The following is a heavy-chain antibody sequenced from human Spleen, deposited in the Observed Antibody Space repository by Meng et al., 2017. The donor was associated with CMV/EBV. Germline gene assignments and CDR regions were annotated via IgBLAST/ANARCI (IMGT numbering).Heavy chain of an antibody. Sequence: QGRLQQWGAVLLKPSETLSLTCAVYGGSFSGYYWSWIRQPPGKGLEWIGSIYYSGSTYYNPSLKSRVTISVDTSKNQFSLKLSSVTAADTAVYYCASRHIITYYYDSSGYSLDYWGQGTLVTVSS. CDR3: ASRHIITYYYDSSGYSLDY. CDR2: IYYSGST. V-gene: IGHV4-34*01. J-gene: IGHJ4*02. D-gene: IGHD3-22*01. CDR1: GGSFSGYY.